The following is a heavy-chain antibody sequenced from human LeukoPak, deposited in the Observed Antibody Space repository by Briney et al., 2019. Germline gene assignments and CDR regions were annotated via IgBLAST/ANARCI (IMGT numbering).Heavy chain of an antibody. CDR3: ARGRRGYSGYDSVNMDV. CDR2: IVPIFGTA. Sequence: ASVKVSCKASGGTFSSYAISWVRQAPGQGLEWMGGIVPIFGTANYAQKFQGRVTITTDESTSTAYMELSSLRSEDTDVYYCARGRRGYSGYDSVNMDVWGKGTTVTVSS. CDR1: GGTFSSYA. V-gene: IGHV1-69*05. J-gene: IGHJ6*03. D-gene: IGHD5-12*01.